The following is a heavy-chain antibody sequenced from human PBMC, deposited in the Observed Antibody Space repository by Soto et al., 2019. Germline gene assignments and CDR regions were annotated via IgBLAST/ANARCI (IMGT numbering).Heavy chain of an antibody. V-gene: IGHV3-30*03. J-gene: IGHJ4*02. D-gene: IGHD2-8*01. Sequence: QVQLVESGGGVVQPGRSLRLSCAASGFTFSSFGMHWVRQAPGKGLEWVAVISYDGSNKYYADSVKGRFTISRDNSKNTLYLQMNSLIAEDTAVYYCAADARGDYWGQGALVTVSS. CDR3: AADARGDY. CDR1: GFTFSSFG. CDR2: ISYDGSNK.